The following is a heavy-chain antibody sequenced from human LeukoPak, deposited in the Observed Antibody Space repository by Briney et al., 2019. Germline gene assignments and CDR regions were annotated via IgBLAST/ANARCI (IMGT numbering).Heavy chain of an antibody. CDR2: IYYSGST. D-gene: IGHD3-10*01. Sequence: SETLSLTCTVSGDSISSSNSYWGWIRQPHGKGLECFVTIYYSGSTYYNPSLKSRVSISLDTSKKQFSLKLSSVTAADTAVYYCARRPAIIMDRGVVYYFDSWGQGILVTVSS. J-gene: IGHJ4*02. CDR1: GDSISSSNSY. V-gene: IGHV4-39*01. CDR3: ARRPAIIMDRGVVYYFDS.